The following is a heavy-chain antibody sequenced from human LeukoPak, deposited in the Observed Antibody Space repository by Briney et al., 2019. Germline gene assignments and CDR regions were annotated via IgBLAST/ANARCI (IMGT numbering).Heavy chain of an antibody. Sequence: GASVKVSCKASGYTFTSYDINWVRQATGQGLEWMGWMNPNSGNTGYAQKFQGRVTMTRNTSISTAYTELSSLRSEDTAVYYCARDWVKAAAAGDYWGQGTLVTVSS. V-gene: IGHV1-8*01. CDR3: ARDWVKAAAAGDY. J-gene: IGHJ4*02. D-gene: IGHD6-13*01. CDR1: GYTFTSYD. CDR2: MNPNSGNT.